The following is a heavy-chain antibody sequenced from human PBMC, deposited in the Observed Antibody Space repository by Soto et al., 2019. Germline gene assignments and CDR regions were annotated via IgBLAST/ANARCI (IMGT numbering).Heavy chain of an antibody. D-gene: IGHD5-12*01. CDR1: GYTLTELS. CDR3: ARDRGPSDIVATLFWFDP. V-gene: IGHV1-24*01. J-gene: IGHJ5*02. Sequence: ASVKVSCKVSGYTLTELSMHWVRQAPGKGLEWMGGFDPEDGETIYAQKFQGRVTMTEDTSTDTAYMELSSLRSEDTAVYYCARDRGPSDIVATLFWFDPWGQGTLVTVSS. CDR2: FDPEDGET.